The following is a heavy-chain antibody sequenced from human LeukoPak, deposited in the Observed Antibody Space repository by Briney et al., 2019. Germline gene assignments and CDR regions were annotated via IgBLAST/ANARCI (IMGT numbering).Heavy chain of an antibody. CDR3: ARDASSSGVNWFDP. CDR1: GGSISSYY. D-gene: IGHD6-6*01. CDR2: IYTSGST. J-gene: IGHJ5*02. V-gene: IGHV4-4*07. Sequence: SETLPLTCTVSGGSISSYYWSWIRQPAGKGLEWIGRIYTSGSTNYNPSLKSRVTMSVDTSKNQFSLKLSSVTAADTAVYYCARDASSSGVNWFDPWGQGTLVTVSS.